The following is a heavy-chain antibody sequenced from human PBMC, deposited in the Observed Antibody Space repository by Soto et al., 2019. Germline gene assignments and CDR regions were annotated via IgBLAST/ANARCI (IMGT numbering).Heavy chain of an antibody. V-gene: IGHV1-3*01. Sequence: QVQLVQSGAEVKKPGASVKVSCKASGYTFTSYAMHWVRQAPGQRLEWMGWINAGNGNTKYSQKFQGRVTITRDTSPSTAYMELSSLSSEDTAVYYCARVIGGWYYFDYWGQGTLVTVSS. CDR3: ARVIGGWYYFDY. J-gene: IGHJ4*02. CDR1: GYTFTSYA. D-gene: IGHD6-19*01. CDR2: INAGNGNT.